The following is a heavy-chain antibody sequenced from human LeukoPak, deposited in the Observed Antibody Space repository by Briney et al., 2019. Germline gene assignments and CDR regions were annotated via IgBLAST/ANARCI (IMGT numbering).Heavy chain of an antibody. Sequence: SETLSLTCVVYSGSFRGYYWSWIRQSPGKGLEWIGEINHSGSTNYNPSLKSRVTISVDTSKNQFSLKLSSVTAADTAVYYCARVNSNYGLDYWGQGTLVTVSS. CDR3: ARVNSNYGLDY. CDR2: INHSGST. V-gene: IGHV4-34*01. J-gene: IGHJ4*02. CDR1: SGSFRGYY. D-gene: IGHD4-11*01.